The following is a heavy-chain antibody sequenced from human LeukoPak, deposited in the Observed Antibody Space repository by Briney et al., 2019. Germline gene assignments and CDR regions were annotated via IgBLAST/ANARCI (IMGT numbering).Heavy chain of an antibody. CDR1: GGSINSYY. Sequence: PSGTLSLTCTVSGGSINSYYWSWIRLPPGKGLEWIGYIYYSGSTNYNPSLKSRVTISVDTSKNQFSLKLSSVTAADTAVYYCATLRYCGGGSCFPKYFQHWGQGTLVTVSS. D-gene: IGHD2-15*01. J-gene: IGHJ1*01. V-gene: IGHV4-59*08. CDR3: ATLRYCGGGSCFPKYFQH. CDR2: IYYSGST.